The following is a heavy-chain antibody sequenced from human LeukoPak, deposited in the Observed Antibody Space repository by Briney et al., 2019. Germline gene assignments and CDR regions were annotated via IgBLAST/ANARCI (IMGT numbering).Heavy chain of an antibody. J-gene: IGHJ4*02. CDR3: ARAPPDVWFGELSRPYYFDY. V-gene: IGHV4-39*07. D-gene: IGHD3-10*01. Sequence: SETLSLTCTVSGGSISSSSYYWGWIRQPPGKGPEWIGSIYYSGSTYYNPSLKSRVTISVDTSKNQFSLKLSSVTAADTAVYYCARAPPDVWFGELSRPYYFDYWGQGTLVTVSS. CDR2: IYYSGST. CDR1: GGSISSSSYY.